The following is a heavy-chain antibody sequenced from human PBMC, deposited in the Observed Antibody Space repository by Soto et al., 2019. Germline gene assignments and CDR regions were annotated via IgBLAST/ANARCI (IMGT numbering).Heavy chain of an antibody. V-gene: IGHV2-5*01. CDR1: GFSLNTRAVG. J-gene: IGHJ3*02. D-gene: IGHD2-15*01. CDR2: INWHDDA. Sequence: QITLKESGPTLVKPTQTLTLTCTFSGFSLNTRAVGVGWIRQPPGKALEWLALINWHDDARYSPSLKDRLTITKDTSRNHVVLTMTNVDPVDTATYYCAHRHDLGGFDIWGQGTTVTVSS. CDR3: AHRHDLGGFDI.